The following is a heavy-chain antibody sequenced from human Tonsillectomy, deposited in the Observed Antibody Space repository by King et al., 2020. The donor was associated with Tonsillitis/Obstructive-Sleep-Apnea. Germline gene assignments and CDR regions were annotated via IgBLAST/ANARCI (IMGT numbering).Heavy chain of an antibody. V-gene: IGHV1-18*01. CDR2: ISAYNGHT. Sequence: QLVQSGAEVKKPGASVKVSCKASGYTFTNYGISWVRQAPGQGLEWVGWISAYNGHTNYAQKLQGRVTMTTDTSTSTAFMELMSLRSDDTAVYYCARDSMSHYFDSSAYYTFDYWGQGTLVTVSS. D-gene: IGHD3-22*01. CDR1: GYTFTNYG. J-gene: IGHJ4*02. CDR3: ARDSMSHYFDSSAYYTFDY.